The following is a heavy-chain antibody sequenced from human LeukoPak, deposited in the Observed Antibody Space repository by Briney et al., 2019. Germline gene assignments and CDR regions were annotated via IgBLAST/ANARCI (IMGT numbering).Heavy chain of an antibody. D-gene: IGHD3-22*01. V-gene: IGHV1-2*06. Sequence: ASVKVSCKASGYTFTGYYMHWVRQAPGQGLEWMGRINPNSGGTNYAQKFQGRVTMTRDTSISTAYMELSRLRSDDTAVYYCARADYYDSSGYYSGGYYFGMGVWGQGTTVTVSS. CDR2: INPNSGGT. J-gene: IGHJ6*02. CDR3: ARADYYDSSGYYSGGYYFGMGV. CDR1: GYTFTGYY.